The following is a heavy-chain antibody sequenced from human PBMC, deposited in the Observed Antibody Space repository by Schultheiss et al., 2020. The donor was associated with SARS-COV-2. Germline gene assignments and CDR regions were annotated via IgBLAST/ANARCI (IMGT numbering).Heavy chain of an antibody. J-gene: IGHJ4*02. D-gene: IGHD3-3*01. CDR3: ARESGYYGSGADY. V-gene: IGHV4-59*12. CDR1: GGSISSYY. Sequence: SETLSLTCTVSGGSISSYYWSWIRQPPGKGLEWIGYIYYSGSTNYNPSLKSRVTISVDTSKNQFSLKLSSVTAADTAVYYCARESGYYGSGADYWGQGTLVTVSS. CDR2: IYYSGST.